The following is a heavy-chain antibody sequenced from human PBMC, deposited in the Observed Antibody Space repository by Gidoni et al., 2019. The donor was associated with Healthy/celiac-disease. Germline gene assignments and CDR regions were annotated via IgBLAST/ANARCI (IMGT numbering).Heavy chain of an antibody. CDR1: GFPFSSHA. V-gene: IGHV3-30-3*01. J-gene: IGHJ4*02. CDR2: ISYDGSNK. CDR3: ARDPAGYSYGDVILDY. D-gene: IGHD5-18*01. Sequence: VQLLESVGGVVQPGTALSLSWAASGFPFSSHAMHWVRQAPGKGLEGVAVISYDGSNKYYADSVKGRFTISRDNSKNTLYLQMNSLRAEDTAVYYCARDPAGYSYGDVILDYWGQGTLVTVSS.